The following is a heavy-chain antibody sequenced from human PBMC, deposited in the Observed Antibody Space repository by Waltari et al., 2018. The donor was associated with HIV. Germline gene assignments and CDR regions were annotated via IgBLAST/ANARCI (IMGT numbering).Heavy chain of an antibody. D-gene: IGHD2-15*01. CDR3: ARDCCSGNSGTEYIQH. J-gene: IGHJ1*01. Sequence: EVQLVESGGGLVQPGGSLRLSCAVSGFTFSNYWMSWVRQAPGKGLEWVAKIQQDGSEKYYVDSVKGRFTISRDNAKNSLYLQMNSLRAEDTAEYYCARDCCSGNSGTEYIQHWGPGTLVIVSS. V-gene: IGHV3-7*03. CDR2: IQQDGSEK. CDR1: GFTFSNYW.